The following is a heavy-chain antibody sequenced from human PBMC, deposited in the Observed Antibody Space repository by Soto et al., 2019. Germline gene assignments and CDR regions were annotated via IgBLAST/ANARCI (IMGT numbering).Heavy chain of an antibody. J-gene: IGHJ6*02. D-gene: IGHD6-6*01. CDR1: GYSFTSYW. V-gene: IGHV5-10-1*01. CDR3: ARLPGQLVLGYYYGMDV. Sequence: GESLKISCKGSGYSFTSYWISWVRQMLGKGLEWMGRIDPSDSYTNYSPSFQGHVTISADKSISTAYLQWSSLKASDTAMYYCARLPGQLVLGYYYGMDVWGQGTTVTVSS. CDR2: IDPSDSYT.